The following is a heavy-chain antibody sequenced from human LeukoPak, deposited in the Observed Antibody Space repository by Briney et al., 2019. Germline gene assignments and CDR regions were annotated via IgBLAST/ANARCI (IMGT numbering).Heavy chain of an antibody. CDR3: ARAAYSYVDY. J-gene: IGHJ4*02. D-gene: IGHD5-18*01. CDR1: GGSISGSSYY. Sequence: SETLSLTCTVSGGSISGSSYYWGWIRQPPGKGLEWIGSIYYSGSTYYNPSLKSRVTISVDTSKNQFSLKLSSVTAADTAVYYCARAAYSYVDYWGQGTLVTVSS. CDR2: IYYSGST. V-gene: IGHV4-39*02.